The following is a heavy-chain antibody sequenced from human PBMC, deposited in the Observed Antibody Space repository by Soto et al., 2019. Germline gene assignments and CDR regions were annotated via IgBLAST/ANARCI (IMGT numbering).Heavy chain of an antibody. Sequence: EVQLLESGGGVVQPGGSLRLSCVASGFNFKKFAMAWVRQAPGEGLEWVSGISCCGGSTSYADSVKGRFSTARDDSKNTLLLQLNGLRVEDTAQYFCAKADGELWLIPHLDNWGQGTLVTVS. J-gene: IGHJ4*02. D-gene: IGHD6-19*01. CDR2: ISCCGGST. CDR1: GFNFKKFA. CDR3: AKADGELWLIPHLDN. V-gene: IGHV3-23*01.